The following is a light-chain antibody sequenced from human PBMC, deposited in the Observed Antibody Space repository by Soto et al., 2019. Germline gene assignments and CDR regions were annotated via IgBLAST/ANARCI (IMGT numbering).Light chain of an antibody. J-gene: IGLJ7*01. Sequence: QSAVTQPASVSGSPGQSITISCTGTSSDVGSHNLVSWYQQHPGQAPKLMIYEVSKRPLGVSARFSASKSGNTASLTISGLQAEDEADYYCCSYGGSRAVFGGGTQLTVL. CDR3: CSYGGSRAV. CDR2: EVS. CDR1: SSDVGSHNL. V-gene: IGLV2-23*02.